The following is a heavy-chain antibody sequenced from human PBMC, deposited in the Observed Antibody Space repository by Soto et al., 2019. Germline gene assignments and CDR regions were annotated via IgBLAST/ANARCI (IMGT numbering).Heavy chain of an antibody. CDR1: GGSFSGYY. J-gene: IGHJ6*02. Sequence: SETLSLTCAVYGGSFSGYYWSWIRQPPGKGLEWIGEINHSGSTNYNPSLKSRVTISVDTSKNQFSLKLSSVTAADTAVYYCARVLKNLHCMDVWGQGTTVTVSS. CDR2: INHSGST. CDR3: ARVLKNLHCMDV. V-gene: IGHV4-34*01.